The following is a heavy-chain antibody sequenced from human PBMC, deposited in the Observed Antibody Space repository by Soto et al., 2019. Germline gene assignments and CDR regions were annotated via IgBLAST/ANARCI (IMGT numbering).Heavy chain of an antibody. J-gene: IGHJ5*02. CDR2: IIPVFGTT. CDR1: GGLFNSNG. CDR3: ARGGGAPWTGWFAP. Sequence: QVQLVQSGTEVNKSGSSVKVSCQVSGGLFNSNGINWVRQAPGQGLVWMGSIIPVFGTTKYAQKFQARVTISAEESTNTVYIQLSSLKSDDAAIYYCARGGGAPWTGWFAPWGQGNPVVVSS. D-gene: IGHD3-16*01. V-gene: IGHV1-69*18.